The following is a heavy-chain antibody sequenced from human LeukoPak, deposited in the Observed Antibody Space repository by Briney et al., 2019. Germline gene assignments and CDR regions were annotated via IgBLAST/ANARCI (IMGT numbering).Heavy chain of an antibody. CDR3: ASQSSGWAY. CDR1: GGSISSSSYY. J-gene: IGHJ4*02. D-gene: IGHD6-19*01. CDR2: IYYSGST. V-gene: IGHV4-39*01. Sequence: PSETLSLTCTVPGGSISSSSYYWGWIRQPPGKGLEWIGSIYYSGSTYYNPSLKSRVTISVDTSKNQFSLKLSSVTAADTAVYYCASQSSGWAYWGQGTLVTVSS.